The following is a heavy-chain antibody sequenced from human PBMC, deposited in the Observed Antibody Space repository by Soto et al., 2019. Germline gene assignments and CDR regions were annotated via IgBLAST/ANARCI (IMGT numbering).Heavy chain of an antibody. CDR3: ARGQLGTLMSRGFGMDV. CDR2: INPNSGGT. D-gene: IGHD3-10*01. V-gene: IGHV1-2*04. CDR1: GKS. J-gene: IGHJ6*02. Sequence: GKSLWSARHDPRKRLEWMGWINPNSGGTNYAQKFQGWVTMTRDTSISTAYMELSRLRSDDTAVYYCARGQLGTLMSRGFGMDVWGQGTTVTGSS.